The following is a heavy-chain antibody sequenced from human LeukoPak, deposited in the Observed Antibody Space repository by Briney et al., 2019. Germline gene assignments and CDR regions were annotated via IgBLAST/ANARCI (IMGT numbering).Heavy chain of an antibody. Sequence: PSETLSLTCSVSGGSVSSSSYYWVWIRQPPGKGLEWVGSVYYSGNTYYNPSLKSRITISLDTSKNQFSLNLRSVTAADTAVYYCARAMAVRGVVFDYWGQGTLVTVSS. D-gene: IGHD3-10*01. CDR2: VYYSGNT. CDR1: GGSVSSSSYY. V-gene: IGHV4-39*07. CDR3: ARAMAVRGVVFDY. J-gene: IGHJ4*02.